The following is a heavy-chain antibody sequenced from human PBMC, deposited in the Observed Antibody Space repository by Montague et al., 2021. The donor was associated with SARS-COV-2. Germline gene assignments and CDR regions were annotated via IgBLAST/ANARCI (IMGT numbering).Heavy chain of an antibody. J-gene: IGHJ4*02. CDR1: GESIAHYY. CDR2: IFYSGTT. Sequence: SETLSLTCSVSGESIAHYYWSWIRQPPGQEPDSIGYIFYSGTTGYNPSLRSRVSISIDMSNYQFSLQLTSLTSADTAVYYCARGQRGFPFWGQGKLVTVSS. CDR3: ARGQRGFPF. D-gene: IGHD5-12*01. V-gene: IGHV4-59*01.